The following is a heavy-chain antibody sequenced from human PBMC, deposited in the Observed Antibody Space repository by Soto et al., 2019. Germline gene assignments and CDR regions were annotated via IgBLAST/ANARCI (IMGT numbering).Heavy chain of an antibody. CDR1: GFKFGDNL. V-gene: IGHV1-3*01. CDR3: ARDILSVGSRASGACDV. CDR2: INPDNGNT. Sequence: QVQLVQSGAEVRKPGASVNISCWASGFKFGDNLINWVRQAPGQSLAWMGWINPDNGNTGYSQRFQGRVTISRHSSASIAYVEVNDLTSEYTAVYYWARDILSVGSRASGACDVWGQGTMVSVSS. J-gene: IGHJ3*01. D-gene: IGHD3-3*01.